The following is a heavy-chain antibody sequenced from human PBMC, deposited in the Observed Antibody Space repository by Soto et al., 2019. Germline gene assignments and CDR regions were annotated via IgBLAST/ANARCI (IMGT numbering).Heavy chain of an antibody. Sequence: ASVVSCKASGYTFTGYYMHWVRQAPGQGLEWMGWINPNSGGTNYAQKFQGRVTMTRDTSISTAYMELSRLRSDDTAVYYCARVNVVVVAATREYYFDYWGQGTLVTVSS. D-gene: IGHD2-15*01. CDR2: INPNSGGT. CDR1: GYTFTGYY. J-gene: IGHJ4*02. CDR3: ARVNVVVVAATREYYFDY. V-gene: IGHV1-2*02.